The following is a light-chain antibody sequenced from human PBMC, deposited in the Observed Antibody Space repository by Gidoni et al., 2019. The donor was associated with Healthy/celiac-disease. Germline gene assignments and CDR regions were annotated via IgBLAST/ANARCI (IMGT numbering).Light chain of an antibody. V-gene: IGKV3-15*01. Sequence: SQSVSSNLAWYQQQPGQAPRLLIYGASTRATGIPARFSGSGSGTEFTLTISSLQSEDFAVYYCQQYNNWLSFGPGTKVDIK. CDR2: GAS. CDR3: QQYNNWLS. J-gene: IGKJ3*01. CDR1: QSVSSN.